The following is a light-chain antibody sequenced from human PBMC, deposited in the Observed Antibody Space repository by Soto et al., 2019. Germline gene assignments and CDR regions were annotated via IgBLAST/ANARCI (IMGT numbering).Light chain of an antibody. CDR1: QSISGW. V-gene: IGKV1-5*01. CDR3: QQYKSYSRT. J-gene: IGKJ1*01. Sequence: DIQMTQSPSTLSASVGDRVTITCRASQSISGWLAWYQQKPGKAPKLLIFDGSSLERGVPSRFSGSGSGTEFTLTISNLQPDDFANYYCQQYKSYSRTFGQGTKVEI. CDR2: DGS.